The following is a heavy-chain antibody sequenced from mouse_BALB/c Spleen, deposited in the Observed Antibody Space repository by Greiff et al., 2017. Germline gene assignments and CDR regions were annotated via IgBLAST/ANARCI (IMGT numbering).Heavy chain of an antibody. J-gene: IGHJ4*01. CDR1: GFTFSSYA. CDR3: ARGPGMILYYYAMDY. D-gene: IGHD2-4*01. V-gene: IGHV5-6-5*01. CDR2: ISSGGST. Sequence: EVKLVESGGGLVKPGGSLKLSCAASGFTFSSYAMSWVRQTPEKRLEWVASISSGGSTYYPDSVKGRFTISRDNARNILYLQMSSLRSEDTAMYYCARGPGMILYYYAMDYWGQGTSVTVSS.